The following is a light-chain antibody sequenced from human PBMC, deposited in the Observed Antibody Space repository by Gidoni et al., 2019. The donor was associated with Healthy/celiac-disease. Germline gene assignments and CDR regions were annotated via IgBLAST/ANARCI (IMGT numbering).Light chain of an antibody. CDR2: GAS. V-gene: IGKV3-20*01. CDR3: QQYGSSPSS. Sequence: EIVWTQSPGTRSLSPGERATLSCRASQSVSSSYLAWYQQKPGQAPRLLIYGASSRATGIPDRFMGSGSGTDFTLTISRLEPEDFAGYYCQQYGSSPSSFXQXTKVEIK. J-gene: IGKJ1*01. CDR1: QSVSSSY.